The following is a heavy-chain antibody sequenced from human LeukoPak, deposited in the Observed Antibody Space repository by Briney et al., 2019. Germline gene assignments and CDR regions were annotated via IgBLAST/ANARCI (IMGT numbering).Heavy chain of an antibody. V-gene: IGHV5-10-1*01. D-gene: IGHD2-2*01. CDR3: ARLKGYCSSTSCTYYGMDV. J-gene: IGHJ6*02. CDR1: GYSFTSYW. Sequence: GESLKISCKGSGYSFTSYWISWVRQMPGKGLEWMGRIDPSDSYTNYSPSFQGHVTISADKSISTAYLQWSSLKASDTAMYYCARLKGYCSSTSCTYYGMDVWGQGTTVTVSS. CDR2: IDPSDSYT.